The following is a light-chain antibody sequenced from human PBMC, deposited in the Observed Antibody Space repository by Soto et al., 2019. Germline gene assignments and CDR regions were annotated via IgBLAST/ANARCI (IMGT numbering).Light chain of an antibody. CDR3: QQYGCALLYT. V-gene: IGKV3-20*01. Sequence: EIVLTQSPGTLSLSPGDRATLSCRASQTVSSSYLAWYQQKPGQAPRLLIYGASSRATGTPDRFSGSGSGTDFTLTISRLEPEDFAVYFCQQYGCALLYTFGQGTNLEIE. CDR1: QTVSSSY. CDR2: GAS. J-gene: IGKJ2*01.